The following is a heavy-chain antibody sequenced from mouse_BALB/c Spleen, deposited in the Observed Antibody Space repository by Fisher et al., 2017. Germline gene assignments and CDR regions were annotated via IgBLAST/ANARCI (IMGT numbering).Heavy chain of an antibody. CDR3: TRYGYYWMDY. J-gene: IGHJ4*01. D-gene: IGHD2-3*01. Sequence: KFKGKATLTVDKSSSTAYMQLSSLTSEDSAVYYCTRYGYYWMDYWGQGTSVTVSS. V-gene: IGHV1-64*01.